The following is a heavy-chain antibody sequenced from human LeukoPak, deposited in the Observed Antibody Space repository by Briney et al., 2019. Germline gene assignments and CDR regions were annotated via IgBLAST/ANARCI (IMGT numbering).Heavy chain of an antibody. CDR2: IYHSGST. V-gene: IGHV4-38-2*02. CDR1: GYSISSGYY. CDR3: AREGDYGSGSSNWFDP. D-gene: IGHD3-10*01. Sequence: SETLSLTCTVSGYSISSGYYWGWIRQPPGKGLEWIGSIYHSGSTYYNPSLKSRVTMSVDTSKNQFSLKLSSVTAADTAVYYCAREGDYGSGSSNWFDPWGQGTLVTVSS. J-gene: IGHJ5*02.